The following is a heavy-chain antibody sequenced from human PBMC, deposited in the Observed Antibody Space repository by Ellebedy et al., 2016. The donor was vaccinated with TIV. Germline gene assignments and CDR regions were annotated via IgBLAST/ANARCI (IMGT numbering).Heavy chain of an antibody. D-gene: IGHD6-6*01. CDR3: AKGRGTSSTFDS. V-gene: IGHV3-23*01. J-gene: IGHJ4*02. Sequence: GGSLRLXXAASGFAFSSDVMNWVRQAPGKGLEWVSAIRGNGDTTYYADSVKGRFTISRVNSENTLYLQMSSLRAEDTAVYYCAKGRGTSSTFDSWGQGTLVTVSS. CDR1: GFAFSSDV. CDR2: IRGNGDTT.